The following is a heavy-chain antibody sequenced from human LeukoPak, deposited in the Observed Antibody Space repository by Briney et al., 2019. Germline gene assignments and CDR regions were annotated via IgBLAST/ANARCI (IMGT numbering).Heavy chain of an antibody. Sequence: SETLSLTCTGSGGSISSYFWSWIRQPPGKGLEWIGYIYYSGSTNYNPSLKSLVTVSVDTSKNQFSLKLSSVTAADTAVYYCARDGDDYGDYVFDYWGQGILVTVSS. CDR3: ARDGDDYGDYVFDY. CDR1: GGSISSYF. J-gene: IGHJ4*02. V-gene: IGHV4-59*01. CDR2: IYYSGST. D-gene: IGHD4-17*01.